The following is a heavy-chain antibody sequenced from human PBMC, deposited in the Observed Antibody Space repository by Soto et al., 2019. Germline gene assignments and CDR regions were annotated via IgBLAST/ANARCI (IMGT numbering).Heavy chain of an antibody. CDR1: SGSISSSDYY. CDR2: INYSGRT. D-gene: IGHD6-19*01. CDR3: ARDFTDSSGPTLGMGV. V-gene: IGHV4-30-4*01. J-gene: IGHJ6*02. Sequence: SETLSLTCSVSSGSISSSDYYWSLIRQPPGKGLEWIGYINYSGRTYYKPSLKSRVSISIDTSKNQFSLRLSSVTAADTAVYYCARDFTDSSGPTLGMGVWGQGTTVTVS.